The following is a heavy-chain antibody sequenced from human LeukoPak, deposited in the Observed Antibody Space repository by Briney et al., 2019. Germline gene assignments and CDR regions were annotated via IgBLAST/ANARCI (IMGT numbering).Heavy chain of an antibody. CDR3: AKGHIVVVTAMFDY. D-gene: IGHD2-21*02. J-gene: IGHJ4*02. CDR1: GFTFSSYA. CDR2: ISGSGGST. V-gene: IGHV3-23*01. Sequence: PGGSLRLSCAASGFTFSSYAMSWVRQAPGKGLEWVSAISGSGGSTYYADSVKGRFTISRDSSKNTLYLQMNSLRAEDTAVYYCAKGHIVVVTAMFDYWGQGTLVTVPS.